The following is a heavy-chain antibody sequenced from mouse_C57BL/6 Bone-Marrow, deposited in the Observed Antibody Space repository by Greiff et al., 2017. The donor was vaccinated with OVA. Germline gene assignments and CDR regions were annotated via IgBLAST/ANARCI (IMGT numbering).Heavy chain of an antibody. CDR3: ARDYYGSRGDY. D-gene: IGHD1-1*01. J-gene: IGHJ2*01. Sequence: VQLQQSGPELVKPGASVKISCKASGYAFSSSWMNWVKQRPGKGLEWIGRIYPGDGDTNYNGKFKGKATLTADTSSRTAYMQLSSLTSEDSAVYCCARDYYGSRGDYWGQGTTLTVSS. V-gene: IGHV1-82*01. CDR2: IYPGDGDT. CDR1: GYAFSSSW.